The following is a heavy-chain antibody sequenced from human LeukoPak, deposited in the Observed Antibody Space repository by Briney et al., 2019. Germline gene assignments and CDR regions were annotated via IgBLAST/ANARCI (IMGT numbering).Heavy chain of an antibody. J-gene: IGHJ4*02. D-gene: IGHD3-3*01. Sequence: GGSLRLSCAASGFTVSNNYMSWVRQAPGKGLEWVSVISSGGSTYYADSVKGRFTISRDNSKNTLYLQMSSLRAEDTAVYYCARDIPEPYYDFWSGYSSSSAFDYWGQGTLVTVSS. CDR1: GFTVSNNY. CDR3: ARDIPEPYYDFWSGYSSSSAFDY. CDR2: ISSGGST. V-gene: IGHV3-66*02.